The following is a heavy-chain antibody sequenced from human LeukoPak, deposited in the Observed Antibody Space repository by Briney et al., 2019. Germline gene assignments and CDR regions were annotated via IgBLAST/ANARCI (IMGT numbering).Heavy chain of an antibody. CDR1: GFTFSSYW. CDR3: ARDLGESSGWYYYYYGMDV. Sequence: GGSLRLSCAASGFTFSSYWMSWVRQAPGKGLEWVANIKQDGSEKYYVDSAKGRFTISRDNAKNSLYLQMNSLRAEDTAVYYCARDLGESSGWYYYYYGMDVWGQGTTVTVSS. J-gene: IGHJ6*02. CDR2: IKQDGSEK. D-gene: IGHD6-19*01. V-gene: IGHV3-7*01.